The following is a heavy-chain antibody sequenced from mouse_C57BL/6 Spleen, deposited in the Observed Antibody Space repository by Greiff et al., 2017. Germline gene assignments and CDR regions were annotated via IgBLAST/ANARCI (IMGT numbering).Heavy chain of an antibody. D-gene: IGHD1-1*01. CDR1: GYTFTSYW. J-gene: IGHJ2*01. Sequence: QVQLQQSGAELVKPGASVKLSCKASGYTFTSYWMHWVKQRPGQGLEWIGMIHPNSGSTNYNEKFKSKATLTVDTSSSTAYMQLSSLTSEDSAVYYCARDYGSRGFDDWGKGTTLTVSS. CDR3: ARDYGSRGFDD. CDR2: IHPNSGST. V-gene: IGHV1-64*01.